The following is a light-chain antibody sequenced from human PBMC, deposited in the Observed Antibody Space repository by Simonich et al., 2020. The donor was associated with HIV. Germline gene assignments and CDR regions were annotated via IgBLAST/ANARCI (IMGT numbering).Light chain of an antibody. CDR3: QQYYGIPLT. Sequence: EIVMTQSPATLSVSPGERATLSCRASQSVSSNLAWYQQKPGQAPRLLIYGAFTRATGVPARFSGSGSGTEFTLTISSMQSEDVAVYYCQQYYGIPLTFGGGTRVEIK. J-gene: IGKJ4*01. V-gene: IGKV3-15*01. CDR1: QSVSSN. CDR2: GAF.